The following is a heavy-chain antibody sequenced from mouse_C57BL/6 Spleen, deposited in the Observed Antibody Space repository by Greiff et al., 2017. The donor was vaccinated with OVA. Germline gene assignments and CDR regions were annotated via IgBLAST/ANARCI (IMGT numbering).Heavy chain of an antibody. Sequence: EVMLVESGGGLVKPGGSLKLSCAASGFTFSDYGMHWVRQAPEKGLEWVAYISSGSSTIYYADTVKGRFTISRDKAKNTLFLQMTSLRSEDTAMYYCARTEGWYFGVWGTGTTVTVSS. CDR1: GFTFSDYG. V-gene: IGHV5-17*01. CDR3: ARTEGWYFGV. CDR2: ISSGSSTI. J-gene: IGHJ1*03.